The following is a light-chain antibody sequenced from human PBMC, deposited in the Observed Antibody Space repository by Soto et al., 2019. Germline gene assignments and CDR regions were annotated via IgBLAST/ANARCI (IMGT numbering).Light chain of an antibody. CDR3: QQYGSSPQLK. Sequence: EIVLPQSQGTLSVAPVEMSPLYVISLQSVSSSYLAWYQQKPVQAPRLLIYGASSRATGIPDRFSGSGSGTAFTLPIRRLEPPDFAAYYCQQYGSSPQLKVGQGTTVDIK. J-gene: IGKJ1*01. V-gene: IGKV3-20*01. CDR2: GAS. CDR1: QSVSSSY.